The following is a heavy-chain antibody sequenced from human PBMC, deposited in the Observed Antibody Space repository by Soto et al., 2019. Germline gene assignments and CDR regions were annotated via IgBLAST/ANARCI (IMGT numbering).Heavy chain of an antibody. CDR1: GFTFSSYW. V-gene: IGHV3-7*01. CDR2: IKQDGSEK. CDR3: ARVIQNYDFWSGYPNYFDY. Sequence: GGSLRLSCAASGFTFSSYWMSWVRQAPGKGLEWVANIKQDGSEKYYVDSVKGRFTISRDNAKNSLYLQMNSLRAEDTAVYYCARVIQNYDFWSGYPNYFDYWGQGTLVTVSS. D-gene: IGHD3-3*01. J-gene: IGHJ4*02.